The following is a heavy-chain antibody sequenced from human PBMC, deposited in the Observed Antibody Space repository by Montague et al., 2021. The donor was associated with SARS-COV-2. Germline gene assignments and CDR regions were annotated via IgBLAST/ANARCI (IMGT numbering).Heavy chain of an antibody. D-gene: IGHD3-22*01. Sequence: TLSLTCTVSGGSISSGSYYWSWIRQPAGKGLEWIGRIYTSGSTNYNPSLKSRVTISVDTSKNQFSLKMTSVTAADTAVYYRARGRQHINMVVVVVTGGEYYFDFWGQGTLVAVSS. CDR2: IYTSGST. J-gene: IGHJ4*02. CDR3: ARGRQHINMVVVVVTGGEYYFDF. V-gene: IGHV4-61*02. CDR1: GGSISSGSYY.